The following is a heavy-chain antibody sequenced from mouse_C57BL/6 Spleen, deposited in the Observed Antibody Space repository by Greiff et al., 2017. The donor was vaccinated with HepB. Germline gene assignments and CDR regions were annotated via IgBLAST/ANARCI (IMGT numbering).Heavy chain of an antibody. CDR2: IRNKANGYTT. J-gene: IGHJ1*03. Sequence: EVKLMESGGGLVQPGGSLSLSCAASGFTFTDYYMSWVRQPPGKALEWLGFIRNKANGYTTEYSASVKGRFTISRDNSQSILYLQMNALRAEDSATYYCARYRYSNGYFDVWGTGTTVTVSS. CDR1: GFTFTDYY. D-gene: IGHD2-5*01. V-gene: IGHV7-3*01. CDR3: ARYRYSNGYFDV.